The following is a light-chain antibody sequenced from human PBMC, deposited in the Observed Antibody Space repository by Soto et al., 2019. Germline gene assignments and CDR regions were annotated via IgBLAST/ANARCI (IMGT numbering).Light chain of an antibody. CDR2: DVS. CDR1: SSDVGRYNY. CDR3: TSFTTCSTFV. J-gene: IGLJ1*01. V-gene: IGLV2-14*01. Sequence: QSALAQPASVSGSRGQSITISCTGTSSDVGRYNYVSWFQQHPGKAPKLLIYDVSNWPSGVSDRFSGSKSGNTASLTISGLQAEDEADYYCTSFTTCSTFVFGTGTKVTVL.